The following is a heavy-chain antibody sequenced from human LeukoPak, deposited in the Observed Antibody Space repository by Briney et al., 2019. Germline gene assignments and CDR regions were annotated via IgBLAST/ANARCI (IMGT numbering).Heavy chain of an antibody. V-gene: IGHV3-48*03. CDR2: ISSTGSTI. J-gene: IGHJ4*02. CDR1: GFTFNIFE. D-gene: IGHD2-2*01. Sequence: GGSLRLSCAASGFTFNIFETNWVRQAPGKGLEWVSYISSTGSTIYYADSVKGRFTISRDNAKNSLYLQMNSLRAGDTAVYYCARETDSTLFDHWGQGTLVTVSS. CDR3: ARETDSTLFDH.